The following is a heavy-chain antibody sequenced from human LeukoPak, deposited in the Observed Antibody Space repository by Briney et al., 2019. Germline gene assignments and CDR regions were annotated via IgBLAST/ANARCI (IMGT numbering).Heavy chain of an antibody. CDR1: GCSISTYY. CDR2: IYYSGST. J-gene: IGHJ3*02. D-gene: IGHD1-1*01. V-gene: IGHV4-59*08. CDR3: AVNLTRHTFDI. Sequence: SETLSLTCTVSGCSISTYYWSWIRQSPGKGLEWIGSIYYSGSTNYNPPLKSRVTISVDTSKNQFSLELSSVTAADTAVYYCAVNLTRHTFDIWGEGTMVTVSS.